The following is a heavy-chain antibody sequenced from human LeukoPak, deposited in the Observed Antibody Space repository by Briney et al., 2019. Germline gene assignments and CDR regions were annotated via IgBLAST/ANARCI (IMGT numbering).Heavy chain of an antibody. CDR3: AHTRGYTYGDF. D-gene: IGHD5-18*01. J-gene: IGHJ4*02. CDR2: ISWNDDN. CDR1: GFSLSTSGVG. V-gene: IGHV2-5*01. Sequence: SGPTLVNPTQTLTLTCTFCGFSLSTSGVGVGWIRQPPGEALEWLALISWNDDNRYSPSLKSRLTITKDTSKNQVVLTMTNMDPVDTGTYYCAHTRGYTYGDFWGQGTLVTVSS.